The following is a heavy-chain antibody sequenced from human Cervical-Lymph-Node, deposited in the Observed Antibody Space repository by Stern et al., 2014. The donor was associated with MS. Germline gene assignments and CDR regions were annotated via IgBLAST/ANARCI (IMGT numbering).Heavy chain of an antibody. CDR3: ARDRHDLGYCSGGSCYLPDY. CDR2: IWYDGSNK. J-gene: IGHJ4*02. D-gene: IGHD2-15*01. V-gene: IGHV3-33*01. CDR1: GFTFSSSG. Sequence: VQLEESGGGVVQPGRSLRLSCAASGFTFSSSGMHWVRQAPGKGLEWVAVIWYDGSNKYYADSVKGRFTISRDNSKNTLYLQMNSLRAEDTAVYYCARDRHDLGYCSGGSCYLPDYWGQGTLVTVSS.